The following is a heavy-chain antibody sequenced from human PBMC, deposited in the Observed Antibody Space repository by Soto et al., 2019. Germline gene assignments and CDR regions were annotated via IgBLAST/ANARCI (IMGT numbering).Heavy chain of an antibody. CDR2: NRNKTNSDTT. CDR1: GSTLSDHY. Sequence: PGGSLRLSCAASGSTLSDHYVDWVRQAPGKGLEWVSRNRNKTNSDTTEYGSSVKGRFTISRDDSKNSMYLQINSLKADDTAVYYCTRGYRGIDFYAFDIWGQGTLVTVSS. V-gene: IGHV3-72*01. D-gene: IGHD1-26*01. CDR3: TRGYRGIDFYAFDI. J-gene: IGHJ3*02.